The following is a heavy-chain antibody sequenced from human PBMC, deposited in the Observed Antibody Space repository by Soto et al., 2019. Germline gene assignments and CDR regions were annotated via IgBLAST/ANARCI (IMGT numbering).Heavy chain of an antibody. D-gene: IGHD2-2*01. CDR2: ISGSGGST. V-gene: IGHV3-23*01. J-gene: IGHJ4*02. Sequence: GGSLRLSCAASGFTFSSYAMSWVRQAPGKGLEWVSAISGSGGSTYYADSVKGRFTISRDNSKNTLYLQMNSLRAEDTAVYYCAKRGLYCSSTSCTLESASYYFDYWGQGTLVTVSS. CDR1: GFTFSSYA. CDR3: AKRGLYCSSTSCTLESASYYFDY.